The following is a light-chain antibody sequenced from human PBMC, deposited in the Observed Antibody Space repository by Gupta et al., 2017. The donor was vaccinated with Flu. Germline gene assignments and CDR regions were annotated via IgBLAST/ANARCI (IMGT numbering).Light chain of an antibody. CDR2: EVS. V-gene: IGLV2-14*01. Sequence: QSALTQPAPVAGAPGQSITISFTGTSSDVGGYNYVSWYQQHPGKAPNLMFYEVSNRPSGVSNRFSGSKSGNTASLTISGLQAEDEADYYCSSNTSSSTVVFGGGTKLTVL. J-gene: IGLJ2*01. CDR3: SSNTSSSTVV. CDR1: SSDVGGYNY.